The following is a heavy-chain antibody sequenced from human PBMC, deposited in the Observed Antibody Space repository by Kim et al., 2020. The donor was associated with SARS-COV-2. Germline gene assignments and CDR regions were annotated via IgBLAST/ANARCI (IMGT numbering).Heavy chain of an antibody. J-gene: IGHJ6*02. Sequence: GGSLRLSCAASGFTFSSYAMSWVRQAPGQGLEWVSVVSGSGGSTYYADSVKGRFTISRDNSKNTLYLQMNSLRAEDTAVYYCAGAAAPGDYYGMDVWGQGTTVTVSS. CDR3: AGAAAPGDYYGMDV. CDR1: GFTFSSYA. V-gene: IGHV3-23*01. CDR2: VSGSGGST. D-gene: IGHD2-2*01.